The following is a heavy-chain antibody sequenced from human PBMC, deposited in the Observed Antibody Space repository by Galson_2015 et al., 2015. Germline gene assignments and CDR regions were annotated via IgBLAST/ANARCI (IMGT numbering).Heavy chain of an antibody. J-gene: IGHJ3*02. D-gene: IGHD2-15*01. CDR1: GYTFSSYG. CDR2: ISAYNGDT. V-gene: IGHV1-18*01. CDR3: AREGSCSGGRCSPDDAFDI. Sequence: SVKVSCKASGYTFSSYGISWVRQAPGQGLEWMVWISAYNGDTKDAQKFQGRVTMTTDTSTSTAYMELRSLRSDDTAVYYCAREGSCSGGRCSPDDAFDICGQGTMVAVSS.